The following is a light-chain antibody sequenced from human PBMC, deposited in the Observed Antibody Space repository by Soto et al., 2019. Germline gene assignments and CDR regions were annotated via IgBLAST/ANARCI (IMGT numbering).Light chain of an antibody. Sequence: QSALTQPASVSGSPGQSITISCTGTSSDVGSYSLVSWYQQHPGKAPKLMIYEVSKRPSGVSNRFSGSKSGNTASLTISGLQAEDEADYYCCSYAGSSTVVFGGGTQLTVL. CDR3: CSYAGSSTVV. CDR1: SSDVGSYSL. J-gene: IGLJ2*01. CDR2: EVS. V-gene: IGLV2-23*02.